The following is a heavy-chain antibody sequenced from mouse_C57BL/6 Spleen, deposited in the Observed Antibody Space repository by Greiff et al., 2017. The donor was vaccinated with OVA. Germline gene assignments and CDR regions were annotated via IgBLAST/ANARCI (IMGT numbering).Heavy chain of an antibody. Sequence: VQLQQSGAELVRPGTSVKVSCKASGYAFTNYLIEWVKQRPGQGLEWIGVINPGSGGTNYNEKFKGKATLTADKSSSTAYMQLSSLTSEDSAVYFCARGQEYGNFDYWGQGTTLAVSS. CDR1: GYAFTNYL. V-gene: IGHV1-54*01. J-gene: IGHJ2*01. CDR3: ARGQEYGNFDY. CDR2: INPGSGGT. D-gene: IGHD2-10*02.